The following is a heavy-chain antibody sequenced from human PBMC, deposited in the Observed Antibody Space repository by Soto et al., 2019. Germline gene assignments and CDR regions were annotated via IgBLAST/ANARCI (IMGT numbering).Heavy chain of an antibody. Sequence: GGSLRLSCAASGFTFSSYAMSWVRQAPWKGLEWVSAISGSGGSTYYADSVKGRFTISRDNSKNTLYLQMNSLRAEDTAVYYCAKVHRPDIVATIPHPSFDYWGQGTLVTVSS. CDR2: ISGSGGST. CDR3: AKVHRPDIVATIPHPSFDY. V-gene: IGHV3-23*01. D-gene: IGHD5-12*01. J-gene: IGHJ4*02. CDR1: GFTFSSYA.